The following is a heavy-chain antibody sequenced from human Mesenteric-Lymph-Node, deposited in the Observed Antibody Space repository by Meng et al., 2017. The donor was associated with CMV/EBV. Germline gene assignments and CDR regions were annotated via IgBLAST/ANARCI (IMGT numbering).Heavy chain of an antibody. CDR1: GFIVSSYH. Sequence: SGFIVSSYHMSWVRQAPGKGLEWVSIVHSDGSIFYADPVKGRVTVSRDNSKNTLLLQMNSLKPEDMAVYYCAKDPRPYSYGLLNWFDPWGQGTLVTVSS. J-gene: IGHJ5*02. CDR3: AKDPRPYSYGLLNWFDP. D-gene: IGHD5-18*01. V-gene: IGHV3-66*02. CDR2: VHSDGSI.